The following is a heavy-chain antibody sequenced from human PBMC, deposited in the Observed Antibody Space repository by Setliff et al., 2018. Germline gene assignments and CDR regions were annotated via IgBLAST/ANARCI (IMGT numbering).Heavy chain of an antibody. CDR3: ATRTYYDSNGYYYAIAGPFDI. Sequence: SETLSLTCTVSGDSISSGTYYWGWIRQPPGKGLEWIGSRYYSGSTYYSPSLKRRVTISVDTSKNQFSLKLSSVTAADTAVYYCATRTYYDSNGYYYAIAGPFDIWGQGTMVTVSS. V-gene: IGHV4-39*01. CDR1: GDSISSGTYY. CDR2: RYYSGST. J-gene: IGHJ3*02. D-gene: IGHD3-22*01.